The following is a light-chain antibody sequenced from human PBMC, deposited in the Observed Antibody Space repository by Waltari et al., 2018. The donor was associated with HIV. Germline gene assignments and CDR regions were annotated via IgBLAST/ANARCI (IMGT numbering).Light chain of an antibody. Sequence: QSALTQPRSVSGSPGQSVTIPCTGSSSAVGGYNYVSWYQPHPTKAPKLIIYDVSERPSGVPDRFSGSKSGNRASLTISGLQAEDEADYYCYSYAGSLLFGGGTKLTVL. V-gene: IGLV2-11*01. J-gene: IGLJ2*01. CDR1: SSAVGGYNY. CDR3: YSYAGSLL. CDR2: DVS.